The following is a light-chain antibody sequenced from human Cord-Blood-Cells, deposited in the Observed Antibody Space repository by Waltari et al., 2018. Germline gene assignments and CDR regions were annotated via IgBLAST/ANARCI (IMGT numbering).Light chain of an antibody. CDR2: AAS. V-gene: IGKV1D-8*01. CDR1: QGISSY. CDR3: QQYYSFPSLT. J-gene: IGKJ4*01. Sequence: VIWMTQSPSLLSASTGDRVTISCRVSQGISSYLAWYQQKPGKAPELLIYAASTLQSGVPSRFSGSGSGTDFTLSISCLQSEDFATYYCQQYYSFPSLTVGGGTKVEIK.